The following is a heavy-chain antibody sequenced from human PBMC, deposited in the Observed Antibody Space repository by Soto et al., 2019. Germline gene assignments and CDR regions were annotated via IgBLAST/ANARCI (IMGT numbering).Heavy chain of an antibody. D-gene: IGHD6-19*01. Sequence: GASVKVSSKASGYTFTSYGISWVRQAPGQGLEWMGWISAYNGNTNYAQKLQGRVTMATDTSTSTAYMELRSLRSDDTAVYYCARDPPYSSGWYAGFDPWGQGTLVTVSS. CDR1: GYTFTSYG. CDR3: ARDPPYSSGWYAGFDP. V-gene: IGHV1-18*01. J-gene: IGHJ5*02. CDR2: ISAYNGNT.